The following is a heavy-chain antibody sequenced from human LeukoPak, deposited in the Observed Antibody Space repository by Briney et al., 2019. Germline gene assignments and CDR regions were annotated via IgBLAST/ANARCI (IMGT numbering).Heavy chain of an antibody. CDR3: AKDRVEVPTAIAY. V-gene: IGHV3-23*01. CDR1: RFTFRSYA. CDR2: ISGSGGST. J-gene: IGHJ4*02. D-gene: IGHD2-2*02. Sequence: GGSLRLSCAASRFTFRSYAMSWVRQAPGKGLEWVSAISGSGGSTYYADSVKGRFTISRDNSKNTLYLQMNSLRVEDTALYYCAKDRVEVPTAIAYWGQGTLVTVSS.